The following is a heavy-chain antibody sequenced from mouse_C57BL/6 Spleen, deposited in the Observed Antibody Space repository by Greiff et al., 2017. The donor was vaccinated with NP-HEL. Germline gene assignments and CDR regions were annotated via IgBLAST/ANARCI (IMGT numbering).Heavy chain of an antibody. D-gene: IGHD2-5*01. J-gene: IGHJ1*03. Sequence: EVQLMESGGGLVKPGGSLKLSCAASGFTFSSYAMSWVRQTPEKRLEWVATISDGGSYTYYPDNVKGRFTITRDNAKNNLYLQMSHLKSEDTAVYYCASEGYYSNHEGYFDVWGTGTTVTVSA. CDR3: ASEGYYSNHEGYFDV. V-gene: IGHV5-4*01. CDR2: ISDGGSYT. CDR1: GFTFSSYA.